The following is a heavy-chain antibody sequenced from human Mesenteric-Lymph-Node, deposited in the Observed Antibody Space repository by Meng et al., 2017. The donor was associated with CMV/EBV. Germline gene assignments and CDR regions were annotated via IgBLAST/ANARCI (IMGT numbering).Heavy chain of an antibody. J-gene: IGHJ6*02. CDR3: ARGYHYRSGTAYYGMGV. D-gene: IGHD3-10*01. CDR1: GYTFTDSF. Sequence: ASVKVSCKASGYTFTDSFVHWVRQAPGQGLEWMGWINPNSGGTNYAQKFQGRVTVTRDTSIRTAYMELRRLRSDDTAVYYCARGYHYRSGTAYYGMGVWGQGTTVTVSS. V-gene: IGHV1-2*02. CDR2: INPNSGGT.